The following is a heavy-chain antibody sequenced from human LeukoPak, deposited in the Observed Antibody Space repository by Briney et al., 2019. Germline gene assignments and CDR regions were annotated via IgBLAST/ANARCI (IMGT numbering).Heavy chain of an antibody. V-gene: IGHV3-43*01. CDR1: GFTFDDYT. D-gene: IGHD5-12*01. CDR2: ISWAGGSP. J-gene: IGHJ4*02. CDR3: AKDIEWLRLGHGVDY. Sequence: GGSLRLSCAASGFTFDDYTMHWVRQAPGKGLEWVSLISWAGGSPYYPDSVKGRFTISRDNSKNSLYLQMNSLRTEDTSLYYCAKDIEWLRLGHGVDYWGQGTLVTVSS.